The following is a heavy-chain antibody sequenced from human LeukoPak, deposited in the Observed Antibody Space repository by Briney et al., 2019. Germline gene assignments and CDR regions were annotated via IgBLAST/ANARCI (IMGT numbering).Heavy chain of an antibody. J-gene: IGHJ4*02. D-gene: IGHD3-10*01. Sequence: GESLKISCKGSGYSVSIYWIGWVRQMPGKGLEWMGIIYPGDSDTRYNPSFQGQVTISADKSLSTAYLQWSSLKASDAAMYYCARQDPAGEYYFDHWGQGTLVTVST. CDR3: ARQDPAGEYYFDH. CDR1: GYSVSIYW. CDR2: IYPGDSDT. V-gene: IGHV5-51*01.